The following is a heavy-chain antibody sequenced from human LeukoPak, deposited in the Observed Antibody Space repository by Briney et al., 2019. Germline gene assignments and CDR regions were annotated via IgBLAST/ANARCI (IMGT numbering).Heavy chain of an antibody. CDR2: IIPILGIA. Sequence: ASVKVTCKASGCTFSSYAISWVRQAPGQGLEWMGRIIPILGIANYAQKFQGRVTITADKSTSTAYMELSSLRSEDTAVYYCARDLVLHCSSTSCYWFPGVTPAGTPPERHYYYYGMDVWGQGTTVTVSS. CDR1: GCTFSSYA. J-gene: IGHJ6*02. D-gene: IGHD2-2*01. CDR3: ARDLVLHCSSTSCYWFPGVTPAGTPPERHYYYYGMDV. V-gene: IGHV1-69*04.